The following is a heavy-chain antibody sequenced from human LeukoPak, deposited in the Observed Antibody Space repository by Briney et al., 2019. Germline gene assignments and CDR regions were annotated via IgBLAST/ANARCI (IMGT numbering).Heavy chain of an antibody. V-gene: IGHV1-2*02. CDR3: ARDDTIFGAELFDY. CDR2: INPNSGGT. CDR1: GYTFTGYY. D-gene: IGHD3-3*01. J-gene: IGHJ4*02. Sequence: ASVKVSCKASGYTFTGYYMHWVRQAPGQGLEWMGWINPNSGGTNYAQKFQGRVTMTRDTSISTAYMELSRLRSDDTAVYYCARDDTIFGAELFDYWGQGTLVTVSS.